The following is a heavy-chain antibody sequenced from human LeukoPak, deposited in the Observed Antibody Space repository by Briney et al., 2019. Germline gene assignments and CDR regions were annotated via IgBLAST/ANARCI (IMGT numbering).Heavy chain of an antibody. CDR2: ISWNSGSI. CDR1: GFTFDDYA. CDR3: AKGSSRGYSYGYYFDY. D-gene: IGHD5-18*01. Sequence: PEGSLRLSCAASGFTFDDYAMHWVRQAPGKGLEWVSGISWNSGSIGYADSVKGRFTISRDNAKNSLYLQMNSLRAEDMALYYCAKGSSRGYSYGYYFDYRGQGTLVTVSS. V-gene: IGHV3-9*03. J-gene: IGHJ4*02.